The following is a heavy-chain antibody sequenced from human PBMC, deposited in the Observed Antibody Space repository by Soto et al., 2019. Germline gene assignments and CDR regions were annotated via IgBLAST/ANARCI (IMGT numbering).Heavy chain of an antibody. J-gene: IGHJ6*02. D-gene: IGHD6-13*01. CDR1: GYTFTGYY. Sequence: ASVKVSCKASGYTFTGYYMHWVRQAPGQGLEWMGWINPNSGGTNYAQKFQGWVTMTRDTSISTAYMELSRLRSDDTAVYYCARGPPAAGTGWHCYYGMDVWGQGTTVTVSS. CDR2: INPNSGGT. CDR3: ARGPPAAGTGWHCYYGMDV. V-gene: IGHV1-2*04.